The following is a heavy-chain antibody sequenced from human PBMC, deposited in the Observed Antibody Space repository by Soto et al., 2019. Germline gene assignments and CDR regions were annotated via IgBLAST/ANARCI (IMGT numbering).Heavy chain of an antibody. Sequence: GGSLRLSCAASGFTFSSYAMSWVRQAPGKGLEWVSAISGSGGSTYYADSVKGRFTISRDNSKNTLYLQMNSLRAEDTAVYYCAKDGARFVAVAAPRYYYYGMDVWGHGTTVTISS. CDR2: ISGSGGST. CDR1: GFTFSSYA. V-gene: IGHV3-23*01. D-gene: IGHD6-19*01. J-gene: IGHJ6*02. CDR3: AKDGARFVAVAAPRYYYYGMDV.